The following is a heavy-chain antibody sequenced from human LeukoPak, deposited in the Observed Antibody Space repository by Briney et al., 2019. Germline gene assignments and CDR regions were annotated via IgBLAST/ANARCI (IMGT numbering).Heavy chain of an antibody. CDR2: IYTSGST. CDR3: ARDYSSSWLRYFDY. V-gene: IGHV4-61*02. Sequence: SETLSLTCTVSGGSISSGSYYWSWIRQPAGKGLEWIGRIYTSGSTNYNPSLKSRVTISVDTSKNQFSLKLSSVTAADTAVYYCARDYSSSWLRYFDYWGQGTLVTVSS. J-gene: IGHJ4*02. D-gene: IGHD6-6*01. CDR1: GGSISSGSYY.